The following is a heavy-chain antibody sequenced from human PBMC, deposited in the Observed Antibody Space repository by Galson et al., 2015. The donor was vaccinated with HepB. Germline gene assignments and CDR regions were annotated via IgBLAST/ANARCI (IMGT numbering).Heavy chain of an antibody. J-gene: IGHJ6*02. V-gene: IGHV1-18*01. CDR3: ARERITIFGVVIKGPEPYYYGMDV. Sequence: SVKVSCKASGYTFMQYGVSWVRQAPGHGLEWMGWISGYNSETIYAQNFQGRVTMTTDTSTSTAYMELRSLRSDDTAVYYCARERITIFGVVIKGPEPYYYGMDVWGQGTTVTVSS. CDR1: GYTFMQYG. CDR2: ISGYNSET. D-gene: IGHD3-3*01.